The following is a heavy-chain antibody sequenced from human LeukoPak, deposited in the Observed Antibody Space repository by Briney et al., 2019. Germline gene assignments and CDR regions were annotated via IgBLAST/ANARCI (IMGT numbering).Heavy chain of an antibody. J-gene: IGHJ4*02. CDR1: GFTLSSYA. CDR2: ISGSGGST. Sequence: GGSLRLSCAAPGFTLSSYAMSWVRQAPGKGLEWVSAISGSGGSTYYADSVKGRFTISRDNSKNTLYLQMNSLRVEDTAVYYCAKGEYCSSTSCLAIFWGQGTLVTVSS. V-gene: IGHV3-23*01. CDR3: AKGEYCSSTSCLAIF. D-gene: IGHD2-2*01.